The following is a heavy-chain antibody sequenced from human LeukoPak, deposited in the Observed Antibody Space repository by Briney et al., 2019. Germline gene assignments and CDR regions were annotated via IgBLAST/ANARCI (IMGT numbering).Heavy chain of an antibody. D-gene: IGHD4-17*01. CDR1: GFTFSSYS. V-gene: IGHV3-21*01. Sequence: GGSLRLSCAASGFTFSSYSMNWVRQAPGKGLEWVSSISSSSSYIYYADSVKGRFTISRDNVKNSLYLQINSLRAEDTAVYYCARSPHSNGDRGDYWGQGTLVTVSS. J-gene: IGHJ4*02. CDR2: ISSSSSYI. CDR3: ARSPHSNGDRGDY.